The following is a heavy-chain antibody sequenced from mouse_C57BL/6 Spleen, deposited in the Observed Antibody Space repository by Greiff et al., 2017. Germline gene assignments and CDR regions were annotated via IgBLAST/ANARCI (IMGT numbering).Heavy chain of an antibody. Sequence: QVQLQQPGAELVRPGSSVKLSCKASGYTFTSYWMDWVKQRPGQGLEWIGNIYPSDSETHYNQKFKDKATLTVDKSSSTAYMQLSSLTSEDSAVYYCARRWLLYYAMDYWGQGTSVTVSS. CDR2: IYPSDSET. CDR3: ARRWLLYYAMDY. CDR1: GYTFTSYW. D-gene: IGHD2-3*01. J-gene: IGHJ4*01. V-gene: IGHV1-61*01.